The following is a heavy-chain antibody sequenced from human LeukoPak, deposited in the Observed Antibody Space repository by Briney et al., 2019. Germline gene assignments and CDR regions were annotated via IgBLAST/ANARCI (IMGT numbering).Heavy chain of an antibody. J-gene: IGHJ4*02. D-gene: IGHD6-19*01. V-gene: IGHV4-34*01. CDR2: INHSGST. Sequence: SETLSLTCAVYGGSFSGYYWSWIRQPPGKGLEWIGEINHSGSTNYNPSLKSRVTISVDKSKNQFSLKLSSVTAADTAVYYCAGRGEQWPPVDYWGQGTLVTVSS. CDR1: GGSFSGYY. CDR3: AGRGEQWPPVDY.